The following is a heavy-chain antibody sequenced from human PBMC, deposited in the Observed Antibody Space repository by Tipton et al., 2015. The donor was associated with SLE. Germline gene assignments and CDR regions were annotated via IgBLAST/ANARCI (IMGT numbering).Heavy chain of an antibody. V-gene: IGHV5-51*01. CDR1: GYSFTNYW. Sequence: QSGAEVKKPGESLKISCKGSGYSFTNYWIGWVRQMPGNGLGWMGIIYPGDSDTRYSPSFQGQVTISADKSISTAYLQWSSLKAADTAMYYCARRVTVTVPFDYWGQGTLVTVSS. CDR2: IYPGDSDT. CDR3: ARRVTVTVPFDY. J-gene: IGHJ4*02. D-gene: IGHD4-17*01.